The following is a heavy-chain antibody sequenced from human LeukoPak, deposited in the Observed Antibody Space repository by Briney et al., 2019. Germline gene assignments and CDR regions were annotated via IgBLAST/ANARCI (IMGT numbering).Heavy chain of an antibody. CDR1: GFTFSVHA. J-gene: IGHJ4*02. CDR3: AKDATPGNSIWDSFDH. D-gene: IGHD1-7*01. V-gene: IGHV3-23*01. CDR2: IGGDDP. Sequence: GGSLRLSCAASGFTFSVHAMSWVRQAPGKGLEWVGSIGGDDPYHADSVRGRFTVARDNSKNTLYLQMNSLRVEDTAVYYCAKDATPGNSIWDSFDHWGQGAQVTVSS.